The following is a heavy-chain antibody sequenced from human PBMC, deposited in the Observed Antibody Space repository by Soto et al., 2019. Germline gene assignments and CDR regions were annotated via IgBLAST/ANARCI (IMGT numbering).Heavy chain of an antibody. D-gene: IGHD3-22*01. J-gene: IGHJ3*02. CDR3: ARGGHYYDTSGYPSALDI. V-gene: IGHV3-53*01. CDR2: IYSGGQI. CDR1: GFTVSSNY. Sequence: GGSLRLSCAASGFTVSSNYLTWVRQAPGQGLEWVSVIYSGGQISYADSVKGRFTISRDSSRNTLYLQMNNLRAEDTAVYYWARGGHYYDTSGYPSALDIWGQGTMVTVSS.